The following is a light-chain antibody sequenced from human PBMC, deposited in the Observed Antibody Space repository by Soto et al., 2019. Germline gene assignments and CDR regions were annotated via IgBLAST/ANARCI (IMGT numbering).Light chain of an antibody. CDR1: QSVSSY. CDR3: QQRSHLIT. CDR2: DAY. J-gene: IGKJ5*01. V-gene: IGKV3-11*01. Sequence: ELVLTQSPATLSLSPGERATLSCRASQSVSSYLAWYQQSPGQPPRLLVYDAYNRAPGIPPRFSGAGSGTDFTLTISSLEPEDFALYYCQQRSHLITFGQGTRLEIK.